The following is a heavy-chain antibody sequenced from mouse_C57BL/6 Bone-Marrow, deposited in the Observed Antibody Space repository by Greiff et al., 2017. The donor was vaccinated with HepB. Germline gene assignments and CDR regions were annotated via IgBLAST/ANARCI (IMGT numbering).Heavy chain of an antibody. V-gene: IGHV3-6*01. Sequence: EVQLVESGPGLVKPSQSLSLTCSVTGYSITSGYYWNWIRQFPGNKLEWMGYISYDGSNNYNPSLKNRISITRDTSKNQFFLKLNSVTTEDTATYYCARVPPFITTVVGYFDVWGTGTTVTVSS. J-gene: IGHJ1*03. CDR1: GYSITSGYY. D-gene: IGHD1-1*01. CDR2: ISYDGSN. CDR3: ARVPPFITTVVGYFDV.